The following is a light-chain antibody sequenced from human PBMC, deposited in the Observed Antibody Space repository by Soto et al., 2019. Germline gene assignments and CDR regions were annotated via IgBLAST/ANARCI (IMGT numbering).Light chain of an antibody. CDR3: QQYDNLPSS. V-gene: IGKV1-33*01. CDR2: DAF. CDR1: QDINNY. Sequence: DIQMTQSPSYLSASVGDRVTITCQASQDINNYLNWYQQKPGKAPKLLIYDAFILETGVPSRFSGSGSGTDFTFTISRLQPEDIATYYCQQYDNLPSSFGPGTKVDLK. J-gene: IGKJ3*01.